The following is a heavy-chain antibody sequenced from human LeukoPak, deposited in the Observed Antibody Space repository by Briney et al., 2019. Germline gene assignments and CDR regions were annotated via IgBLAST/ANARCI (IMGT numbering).Heavy chain of an antibody. J-gene: IGHJ4*02. D-gene: IGHD3-9*01. CDR1: GGSISSSSYY. CDR3: ERQGYFDWLLRGHYFDY. V-gene: IGHV4-39*01. Sequence: PSETLSLTCTVSGGSISSSSYYWGWIRQPPGKGLEWIGSIYYSGSTYYNPSLKSRVTISVDTSKNQFSLKLSSVTAADTAVYYCERQGYFDWLLRGHYFDYWGQGTLVTVSS. CDR2: IYYSGST.